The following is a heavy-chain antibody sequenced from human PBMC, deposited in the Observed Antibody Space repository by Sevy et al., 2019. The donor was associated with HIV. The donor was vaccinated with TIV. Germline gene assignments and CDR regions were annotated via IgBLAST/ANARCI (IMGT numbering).Heavy chain of an antibody. CDR2: ISYDGSNK. J-gene: IGHJ4*02. Sequence: GGSLRLSCAASGFTFSSYGIHWVRQAPGKGLEWVAVISYDGSNKYYADSVKGRFTISRDNSKNTLYLQMNSLRAEDTAVYYCAKLGLGYSYGFTFDYWGQGTLVTVSS. V-gene: IGHV3-30*18. D-gene: IGHD5-18*01. CDR1: GFTFSSYG. CDR3: AKLGLGYSYGFTFDY.